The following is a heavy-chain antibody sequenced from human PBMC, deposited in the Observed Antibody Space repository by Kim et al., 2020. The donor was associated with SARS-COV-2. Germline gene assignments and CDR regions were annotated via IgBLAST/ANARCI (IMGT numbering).Heavy chain of an antibody. J-gene: IGHJ6*02. CDR1: GYSFTSYW. D-gene: IGHD5-18*01. V-gene: IGHV5-10-1*01. CDR3: ARRRTLDTAKTYYYYYGMDV. Sequence: GESLKISCKGSGYSFTSYWISWVRQMPGKGLEGRGRIDPSDSYTNYSPSFQGHVTISADKSISTAYLQWSSLKASDTAMYYCARRRTLDTAKTYYYYYGMDVWGQGTTVTVSS. CDR2: IDPSDSYT.